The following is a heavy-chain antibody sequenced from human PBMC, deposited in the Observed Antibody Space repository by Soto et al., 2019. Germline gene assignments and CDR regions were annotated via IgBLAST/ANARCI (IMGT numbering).Heavy chain of an antibody. CDR3: AREPRPTGYRGNWIAFDS. CDR2: VNSKSGGT. CDR1: GCTFTEYY. J-gene: IGHJ4*01. V-gene: IGHV1-2*02. Sequence: AAVKVSCKTSGCTFTEYYFHWVRQAPGQGLEGMGWVNSKSGGTNYAQKFQGRVSMTRDTSLNTAYMDLNSLSSDDTAVYYCAREPRPTGYRGNWIAFDSSGFGTLVTVSS. D-gene: IGHD2-21*01.